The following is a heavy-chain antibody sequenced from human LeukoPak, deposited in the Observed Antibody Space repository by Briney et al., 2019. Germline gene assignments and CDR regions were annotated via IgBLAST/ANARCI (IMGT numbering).Heavy chain of an antibody. D-gene: IGHD3-22*01. CDR2: MSAYNGNT. CDR3: ARCNYDSSGYSPYGAFDI. V-gene: IGHV1-18*01. CDR1: GYTFTSYG. Sequence: ASVKVSCKASGYTFTSYGISWVRQAPGQGLEWMGWMSAYNGNTNYAQKLQGRVTMTTDTSTSTAYMELRSLRSDDTAVYYCARCNYDSSGYSPYGAFDIWGQGTMVTVSS. J-gene: IGHJ3*02.